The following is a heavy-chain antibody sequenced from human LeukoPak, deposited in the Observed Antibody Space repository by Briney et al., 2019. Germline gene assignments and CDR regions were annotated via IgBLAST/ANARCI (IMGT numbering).Heavy chain of an antibody. V-gene: IGHV4-34*01. J-gene: IGHJ5*02. CDR3: ARVENYGSGSSEYWFDP. CDR1: GGSFSGYS. CDR2: INHSGSN. D-gene: IGHD3-10*01. Sequence: PSETLSLTCAVYGGSFSGYSWRWIRQPQGKGLEWIGEINHSGSNNYTPSLKSRVTISVDTCKNQFSLKLSSVTAAETAVYYCARVENYGSGSSEYWFDPWGQGTLVTVSS.